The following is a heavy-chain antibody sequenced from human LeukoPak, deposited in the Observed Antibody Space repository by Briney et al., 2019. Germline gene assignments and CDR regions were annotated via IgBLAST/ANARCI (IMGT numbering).Heavy chain of an antibody. D-gene: IGHD2-21*02. CDR3: ARDFDPRGDCYAFDI. V-gene: IGHV1-46*01. Sequence: ASVKVSCKASGYTFTSYYMHWVRQAPGQGLEWMGIINPSGGSTSYAQKFQGRVTMTRDTSTSTVYMELSSLGSEDTAVYYCARDFDPRGDCYAFDIWGQGTMVTVSS. J-gene: IGHJ3*02. CDR2: INPSGGST. CDR1: GYTFTSYY.